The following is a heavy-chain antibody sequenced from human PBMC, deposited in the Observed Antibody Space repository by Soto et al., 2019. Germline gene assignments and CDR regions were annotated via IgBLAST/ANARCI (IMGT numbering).Heavy chain of an antibody. Sequence: GGSLRLSCAASGFTFSSYSMNWVRQAPGKGLERISYIRSDSVTIFYADSVKGRFTISRDNAKNSLYLQMNSLRAEDTAVYYCASLGYWGQGTLVTVSS. V-gene: IGHV3-48*01. CDR3: ASLGY. CDR1: GFTFSSYS. J-gene: IGHJ4*02. CDR2: IRSDSVTI.